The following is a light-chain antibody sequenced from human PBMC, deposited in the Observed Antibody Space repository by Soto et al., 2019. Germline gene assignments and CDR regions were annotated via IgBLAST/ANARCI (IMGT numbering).Light chain of an antibody. CDR1: QSISSR. Sequence: DIQMTQSPSSVSASVGDRVTITCRASQSISSRLAWYLQKPGTVPKLLIYAASSLQSGVPSRFSGSGAGTEFTLTITSLQPEDFGTYYCQQGDSFPITFGQGTRLEIK. J-gene: IGKJ5*01. CDR2: AAS. CDR3: QQGDSFPIT. V-gene: IGKV1-12*01.